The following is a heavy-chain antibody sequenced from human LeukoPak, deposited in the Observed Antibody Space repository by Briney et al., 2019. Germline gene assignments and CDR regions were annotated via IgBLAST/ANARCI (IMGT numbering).Heavy chain of an antibody. Sequence: PSETLSLTCTVSGGSISRSSYHWGWIRQPPGKGLEWIGTISYSGSTYYNPSLKSRVTISVDTSKNQFSLKLSSVTAADTAVYYCAKSSPDADYFDYWGQGTLVTVSS. D-gene: IGHD1-14*01. CDR3: AKSSPDADYFDY. CDR1: GGSISRSSYH. J-gene: IGHJ4*02. V-gene: IGHV4-39*01. CDR2: ISYSGST.